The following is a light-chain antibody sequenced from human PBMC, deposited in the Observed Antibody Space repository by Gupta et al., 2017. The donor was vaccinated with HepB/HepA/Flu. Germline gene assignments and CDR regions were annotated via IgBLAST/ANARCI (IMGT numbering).Light chain of an antibody. Sequence: DIQMTQSPSSLSASLGDRVTISCQASQDIGNYLNWYQQIVGKAPKLLIFEASSLETGVPPRFSASGSGTHFTFTISSRQAEDIATYYCQQYDNRPFLTFGHGTKVELK. CDR2: EAS. CDR1: QDIGNY. V-gene: IGKV1-33*01. CDR3: QQYDNRPFLT. J-gene: IGKJ3*01.